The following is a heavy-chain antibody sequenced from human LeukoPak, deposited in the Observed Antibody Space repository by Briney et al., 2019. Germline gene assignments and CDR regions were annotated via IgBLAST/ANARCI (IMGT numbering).Heavy chain of an antibody. CDR3: ARNRAAAGDWLDP. J-gene: IGHJ5*02. CDR1: GFTFIAYG. CDR2: IRYDGKIK. V-gene: IGHV3-30*02. D-gene: IGHD6-13*01. Sequence: VGSLRISCAASGFTFIAYGLRWVRPPPGTGPDWVAFIRYDGKIKKYADSVKGRFTISRDNSKNTLYLQMNSLTSEDTSLYYCARNRAAAGDWLDPWGQGTLVIVSS.